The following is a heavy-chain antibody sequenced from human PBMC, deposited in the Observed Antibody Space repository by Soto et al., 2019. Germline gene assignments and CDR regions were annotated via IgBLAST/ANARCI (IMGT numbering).Heavy chain of an antibody. D-gene: IGHD1-26*01. J-gene: IGHJ4*02. Sequence: PGGSLRLSCAASGFTFSSYAMHWVRQAPGQGLEWVAVISYDGSNKYYADSVKGRFTISRDNSKNTLYLQMNSLRAEDTAVDYYASDKDAVGATVFDYWGQGTMVTVYS. CDR1: GFTFSSYA. CDR2: ISYDGSNK. V-gene: IGHV3-30-3*01. CDR3: ASDKDAVGATVFDY.